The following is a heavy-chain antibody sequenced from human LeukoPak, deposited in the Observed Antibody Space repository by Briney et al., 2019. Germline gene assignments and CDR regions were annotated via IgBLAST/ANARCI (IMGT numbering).Heavy chain of an antibody. J-gene: IGHJ2*01. V-gene: IGHV7-4-1*02. CDR1: GYTFTSYA. CDR3: ARDFPARDWFFDL. Sequence: GASVKVSCKASGYTFTSYAMTWVRRAPGQGLQWMGWINTNTGHPTYAQGFTGRFVFSLDTSVSTAYLQISSLKAEDTAVYYCARDFPARDWFFDLWGRGTLVTVSS. CDR2: INTNTGHP.